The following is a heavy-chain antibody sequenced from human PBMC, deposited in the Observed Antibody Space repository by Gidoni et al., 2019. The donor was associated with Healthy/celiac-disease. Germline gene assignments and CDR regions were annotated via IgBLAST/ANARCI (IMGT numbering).Heavy chain of an antibody. CDR2: ISSGSSYI. J-gene: IGHJ4*02. V-gene: IGHV3-21*01. CDR1: GFTFSSYS. Sequence: EVQLVESGGGLVKPGGSLRLSCAASGFTFSSYSMNWVRQAPGKGLGWVSSISSGSSYINYADSVKGRFTISRDNAKNSLYLQMNSLGAEDTAVYYCARGGNALFDCWGQGTLVTVSS. CDR3: ARGGNALFDC. D-gene: IGHD2-2*01.